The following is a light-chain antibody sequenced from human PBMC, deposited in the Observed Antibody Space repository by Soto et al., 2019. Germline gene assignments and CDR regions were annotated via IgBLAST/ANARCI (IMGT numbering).Light chain of an antibody. CDR1: QSISSY. CDR3: QQSYSTPRI. Sequence: DIQMTQSPSSLSASVGDRVTITCRASQSISSYLNWYQQKPGKAPKLLIYAASSLQSGVPSRFSGSGSGTDFTLTISSLQPEDFATYYCQQSYSTPRIFCPGTKVDIK. CDR2: AAS. J-gene: IGKJ3*01. V-gene: IGKV1-39*01.